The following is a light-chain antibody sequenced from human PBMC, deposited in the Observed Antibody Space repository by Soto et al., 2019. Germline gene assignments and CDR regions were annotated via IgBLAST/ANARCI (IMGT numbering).Light chain of an antibody. CDR3: NSYREDHPRFYV. Sequence: QSVLTQPAPVSGSPGQSITISCTGTHSDIGNYNYVSWYQHLPGKAPKLMIYDVGSRPSGVSSRFSGSKSGNTASLAISGLQAEDEADYYCNSYREDHPRFYVFGTGTKLTVL. CDR2: DVG. V-gene: IGLV2-14*03. J-gene: IGLJ1*01. CDR1: HSDIGNYNY.